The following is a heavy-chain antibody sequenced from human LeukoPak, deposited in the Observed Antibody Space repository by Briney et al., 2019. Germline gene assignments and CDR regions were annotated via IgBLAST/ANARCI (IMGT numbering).Heavy chain of an antibody. J-gene: IGHJ4*02. D-gene: IGHD1-1*01. CDR2: IRSKAYGETA. Sequence: GGSLRLSCAASGFTFSSYWMNWARQAPGKGLEWVGFIRSKAYGETADYAASVKGRFTISRDDSKAIAYLQMNSLKTEDTAVYHCTRDRGAYNLYDYWGQGTLVTVSS. V-gene: IGHV3-49*04. CDR1: GFTFSSYW. CDR3: TRDRGAYNLYDY.